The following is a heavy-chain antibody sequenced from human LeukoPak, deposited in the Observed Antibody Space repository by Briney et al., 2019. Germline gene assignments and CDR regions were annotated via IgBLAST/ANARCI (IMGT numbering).Heavy chain of an antibody. V-gene: IGHV3-13*01. Sequence: GGSLRLSCAASGFTFSDYDMHWVRQATGRGLEWVSAIGTAGDTYYTGSVKGRFTISRENAKNSLYLQMNSLRAGDTAVYYCARVAKERVGGVYYFDYWGQGTLVTVSS. CDR3: ARVAKERVGGVYYFDY. J-gene: IGHJ4*02. CDR2: IGTAGDT. CDR1: GFTFSDYD. D-gene: IGHD1-1*01.